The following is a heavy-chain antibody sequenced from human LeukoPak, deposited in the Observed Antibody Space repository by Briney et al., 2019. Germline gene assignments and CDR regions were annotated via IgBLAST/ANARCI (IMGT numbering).Heavy chain of an antibody. V-gene: IGHV4-34*01. CDR3: ARLTWDLPPGGLYYDYYIDV. J-gene: IGHJ6*03. D-gene: IGHD1-26*01. Sequence: SETLSRTCAVYGGSLSGYYWTWVRQPPGKGLEWIGEISHSGGANYSPSLKSRVTMSLDTSKNQFSLRLTSVTAADTAVYYCARLTWDLPPGGLYYDYYIDVWDKGATVTVSS. CDR2: ISHSGGA. CDR1: GGSLSGYY.